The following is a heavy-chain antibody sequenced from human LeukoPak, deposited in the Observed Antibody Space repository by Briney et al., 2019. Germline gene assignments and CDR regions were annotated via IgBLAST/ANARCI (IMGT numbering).Heavy chain of an antibody. CDR1: GYTFTSYD. Sequence: ASVKVSCKASGYTFTSYDINWVRQAPGQGLEWMGWINPNSGDKRYAQRFQDRVTMTRDTAISIVYMELSRLTSDDTAVYYCARESYHEGTDYWGQGTLVTVSS. V-gene: IGHV1-2*02. CDR3: ARESYHEGTDY. D-gene: IGHD1-14*01. CDR2: INPNSGDK. J-gene: IGHJ4*02.